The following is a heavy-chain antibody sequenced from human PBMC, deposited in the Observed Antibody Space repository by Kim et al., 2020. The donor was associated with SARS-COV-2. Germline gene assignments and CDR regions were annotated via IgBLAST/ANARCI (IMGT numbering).Heavy chain of an antibody. CDR1: GFTFSSYA. Sequence: GGSLRLSCAASGFTFSSYAMHWVRQAPGKGLEWVAVISYDGSNKYYADSVKGRFTISRDNSKNTLYLQMNSLRAEDTAVYYCARSGYEGIIAVAFDWGQGTLVTVSS. CDR2: ISYDGSNK. D-gene: IGHD6-19*01. V-gene: IGHV3-30*04. CDR3: ARSGYEGIIAVAFD. J-gene: IGHJ4*02.